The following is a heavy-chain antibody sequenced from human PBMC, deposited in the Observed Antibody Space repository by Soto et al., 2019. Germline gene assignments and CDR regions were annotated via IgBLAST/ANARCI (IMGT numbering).Heavy chain of an antibody. CDR2: INPNSGGT. J-gene: IGHJ3*02. D-gene: IGHD5-12*01. CDR3: ARGEYVDIVATDPLYAFDI. CDR1: GYTFTGYY. Sequence: GASVKVSCKASGYTFTGYYMHWVRQAPGQGLDCMGWINPNSGGTNYAQKFQGWVTMTRDTSISTAYMELSRLRSGDTAVYYCARGEYVDIVATDPLYAFDIWGQGTMVTVSS. V-gene: IGHV1-2*04.